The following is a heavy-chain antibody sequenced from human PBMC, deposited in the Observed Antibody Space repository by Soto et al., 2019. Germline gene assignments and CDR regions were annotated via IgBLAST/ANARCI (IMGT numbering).Heavy chain of an antibody. J-gene: IGHJ6*02. D-gene: IGHD1-26*01. CDR3: AIIVGATKNYYYGMDV. CDR2: INSDGSST. Sequence: GGSLRLSFAASGFTFSSYWMHWVRQAPGNGLVWVSRINSDGSSTSYADSVKGRFTISRDNSKNTLYLQMNSLRAEDTAVYYCAIIVGATKNYYYGMDVWGQGTTVTVSS. CDR1: GFTFSSYW. V-gene: IGHV3-74*01.